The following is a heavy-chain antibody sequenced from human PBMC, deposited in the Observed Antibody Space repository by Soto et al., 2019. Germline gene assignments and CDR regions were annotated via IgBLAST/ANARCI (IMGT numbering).Heavy chain of an antibody. J-gene: IGHJ4*02. CDR2: IKQDGSEK. D-gene: IGHD3-10*01. CDR1: GFTFSSYW. V-gene: IGHV3-7*05. CDR3: ARDFGVYRNFFDD. Sequence: GGSLRLSCAASGFTFSSYWMSWVRQAPGKGLEWVANIKQDGSEKYYVDSVKGRFTISRDNAKNSLYLQMNSLRAEDTAVYYCARDFGVYRNFFDDWGQGSLVIVSS.